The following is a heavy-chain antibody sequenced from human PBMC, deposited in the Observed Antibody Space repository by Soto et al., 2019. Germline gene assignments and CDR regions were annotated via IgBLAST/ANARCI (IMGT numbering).Heavy chain of an antibody. D-gene: IGHD2-8*01. V-gene: IGHV1-8*01. CDR2: MNPNNGDT. CDR1: GYTFSRFE. CDR3: ARWVSATDFAS. Sequence: QVRLVQSGAEVKKPGASVKVSCKASGYTFSRFEIHWVRQAAGQGLEWMGWMNPNNGDTGHAQKFQCRVTMTRNTSISTALMELRSLRSADTAMFYCARWVSATDFASWGQGSLVTVSS. J-gene: IGHJ4*02.